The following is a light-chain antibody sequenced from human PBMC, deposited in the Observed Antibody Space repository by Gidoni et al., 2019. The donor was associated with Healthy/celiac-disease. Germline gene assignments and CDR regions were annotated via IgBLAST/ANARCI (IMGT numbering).Light chain of an antibody. Sequence: EIVLTQSPGTLSLSPGERATLSCRASQSVSSSYLAWYQQKPGQAPRLLIYGASSRATGIPDRCSGSGSGTDFTLTISRLEPEDFAVYYCQQYGSSCTFGGGTKVEIK. V-gene: IGKV3-20*01. J-gene: IGKJ4*01. CDR1: QSVSSSY. CDR2: GAS. CDR3: QQYGSSCT.